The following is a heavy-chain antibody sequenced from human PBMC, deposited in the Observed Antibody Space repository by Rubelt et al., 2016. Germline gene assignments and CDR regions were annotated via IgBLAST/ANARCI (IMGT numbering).Heavy chain of an antibody. V-gene: IGHV7-4-1*02. J-gene: IGHJ5*02. CDR2: INTNTGNP. CDR1: GYTFTSYA. D-gene: IGHD6-6*01. Sequence: QVQLVQSGAEVKKPGASVKVSCKASGYTFTSYAMNWVRQAPGQGLEWMGWINTNTGNPTYAQGFTGRFGFSLDTSVSTAYLQISSLKAEDTAVYYCARVIAAREDYNWFDPWGQGTLVTVSS. CDR3: ARVIAAREDYNWFDP.